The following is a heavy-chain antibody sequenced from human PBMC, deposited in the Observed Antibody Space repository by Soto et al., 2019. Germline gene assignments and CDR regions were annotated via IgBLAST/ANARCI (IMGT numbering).Heavy chain of an antibody. CDR3: ARVRGVVADPYSGMDV. CDR1: GGSISSGGYY. V-gene: IGHV4-31*03. CDR2: IYYSGST. J-gene: IGHJ6*02. D-gene: IGHD2-15*01. Sequence: QVQLQESGPGLVKPSQTLSLTCTVSGGSISSGGYYWSWIRQHPGKGLEWIGYIYYSGSTYYNPSLKSRVTRSVDTSKNQSSLKLSSVTAADTAVYYCARVRGVVADPYSGMDVWGQGTTVTVSS.